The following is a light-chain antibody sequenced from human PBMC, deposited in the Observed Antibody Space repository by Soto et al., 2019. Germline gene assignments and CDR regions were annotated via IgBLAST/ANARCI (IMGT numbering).Light chain of an antibody. V-gene: IGKV1-39*01. CDR1: QSIGIF. Sequence: DIQMTQSPSSLSASVGDKVTITCRASQSIGIFLNWYQQKPGKAPQLLIYAASSLQSGVPSRFSASGSGTDFTLTISSLQPEDFASYCCQQSYNIVTFGGGTKVEI. CDR3: QQSYNIVT. J-gene: IGKJ4*01. CDR2: AAS.